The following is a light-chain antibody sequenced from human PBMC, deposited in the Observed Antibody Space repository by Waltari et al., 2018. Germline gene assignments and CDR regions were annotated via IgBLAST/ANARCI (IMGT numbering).Light chain of an antibody. CDR2: KVS. CDR3: MQGTPWPYT. Sequence: DVVMTQSPLSLPVTLGQPASISCRSSQSLVHSDGNTYLYWCQQRPGQSPRRIIYKVSKRDDGVSDRFSGSGSGTDVTQKISRVEAGDVGVYYGMQGTPWPYTFDQGTKLEIK. CDR1: QSLVHSDGNTY. V-gene: IGKV2-30*02. J-gene: IGKJ2*01.